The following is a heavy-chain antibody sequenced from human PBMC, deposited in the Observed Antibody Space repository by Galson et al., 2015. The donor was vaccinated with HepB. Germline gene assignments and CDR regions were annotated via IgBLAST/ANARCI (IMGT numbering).Heavy chain of an antibody. CDR2: ISGRGSST. J-gene: IGHJ3*01. CDR1: GFTFNNYA. Sequence: SLRLSCAASGFTFNNYAMSWVRQAPGKGLEWVSSISGRGSSTDYADSVKGRFTISRDNSKNTLYLQMNSLRAEDTAVYYCAKDSLRDYYGSGTLWAFDVWGQGTMVTVSS. V-gene: IGHV3-23*01. D-gene: IGHD3-10*01. CDR3: AKDSLRDYYGSGTLWAFDV.